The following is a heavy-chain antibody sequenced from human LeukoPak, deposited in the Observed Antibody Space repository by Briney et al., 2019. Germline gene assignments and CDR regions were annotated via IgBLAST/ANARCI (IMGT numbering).Heavy chain of an antibody. CDR3: ARGASGTNFDY. V-gene: IGHV1-46*01. Sequence: ASVKVSCKPSVYTFTTYYMHWGATGPGQGLEWMGIINPSGGSTTYAQKFQGRVTMTRDTSTSTVYMELSSLRSEDTAVYYCARGASGTNFDYWGQGTLVTVSS. CDR2: INPSGGST. J-gene: IGHJ4*02. D-gene: IGHD1-1*01. CDR1: VYTFTTYY.